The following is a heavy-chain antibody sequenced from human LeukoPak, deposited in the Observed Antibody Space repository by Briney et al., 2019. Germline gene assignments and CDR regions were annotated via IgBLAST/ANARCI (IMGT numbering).Heavy chain of an antibody. J-gene: IGHJ4*02. CDR2: ISAYNGNT. Sequence: ASVKVTCKASGHTFTSYGITWVRQAPGQGLEWMGWISAYNGNTNYAQRLQGRVTMTTDTSTSTAYMELRSLRSDDTAVYYCARSIAVAGPIGYWGQGTLATVSS. V-gene: IGHV1-18*01. D-gene: IGHD6-19*01. CDR1: GHTFTSYG. CDR3: ARSIAVAGPIGY.